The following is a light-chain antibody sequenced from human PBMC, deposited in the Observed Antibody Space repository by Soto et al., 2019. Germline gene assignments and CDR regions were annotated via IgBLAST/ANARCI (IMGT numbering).Light chain of an antibody. CDR2: AAS. CDR1: QGIGND. V-gene: IGKV1-6*02. Sequence: AIQMTQSPSSLAGSVGDRLTITCRASQGIGNDLGWYQQKPGKAPKRLIYAASSLQSGVSSRFSGSGSGTAFTLTISSLQREDFATYYFLQVFNFPRAFVHGTKVDIK. CDR3: LQVFNFPRA. J-gene: IGKJ1*01.